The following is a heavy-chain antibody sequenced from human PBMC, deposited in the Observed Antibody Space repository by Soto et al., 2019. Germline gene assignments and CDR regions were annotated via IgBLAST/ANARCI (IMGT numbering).Heavy chain of an antibody. Sequence: QVYLVQSGAEMKKPGASVKISCEAFGYTFTTSPMHWVRQAPGEALEWMGSINTGKGSTNYSPKFQGRVTITRDTAATTTYIEVKSLTSGDTAVYFCARELVLSTAGAGRYHNYFYGMDLWGQGTTVTVSS. J-gene: IGHJ6*02. D-gene: IGHD6-13*01. CDR3: ARELVLSTAGAGRYHNYFYGMDL. V-gene: IGHV1-3*04. CDR2: INTGKGST. CDR1: GYTFTTSP.